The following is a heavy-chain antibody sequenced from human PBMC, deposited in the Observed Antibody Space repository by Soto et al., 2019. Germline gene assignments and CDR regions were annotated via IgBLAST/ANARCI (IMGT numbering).Heavy chain of an antibody. CDR2: IYHGGST. Sequence: SETLSLTCAVAGGSISSSNWWSWVRQPPGKGLEWIGEIYHGGSTNYNPSLKSRVAISVDKSKNQFSLKLRSVTAADTAVYYYARGGAGGYYYGMDFWGRGTTGIVSS. V-gene: IGHV4-4*02. J-gene: IGHJ6*01. D-gene: IGHD6-13*01. CDR3: ARGGAGGYYYGMDF. CDR1: GGSISSSNW.